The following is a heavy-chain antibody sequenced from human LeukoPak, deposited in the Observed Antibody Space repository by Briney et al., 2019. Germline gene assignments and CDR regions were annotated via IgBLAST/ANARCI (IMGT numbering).Heavy chain of an antibody. CDR3: ARDLASHTPKGY. D-gene: IGHD2-2*02. CDR2: ISYDGSNK. J-gene: IGHJ4*02. CDR1: GFTFRRYS. V-gene: IGHV3-30-3*01. Sequence: GGSLSLSCAACGFTFRRYSLLCVRQAPARGRVGVAVISYDGSNKYYADSVKGRFTISRDNSKHPLYLQMNSLRAEDTAVYYCARDLASHTPKGYWGQGTLVTVSS.